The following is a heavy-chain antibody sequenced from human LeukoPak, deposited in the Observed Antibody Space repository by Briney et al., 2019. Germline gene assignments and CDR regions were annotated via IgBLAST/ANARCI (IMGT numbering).Heavy chain of an antibody. CDR3: ARLLWFGYFDY. Sequence: SETLSLTCAVYGGSFSGYYWSWIRQPPGKGLEWIGEINHSGSTNYNPSLKSRVTISVDTSKNQFSLKLSSVTAADTAVYYCARLLWFGYFDYWGQGTLVTVSS. J-gene: IGHJ4*02. D-gene: IGHD3-10*01. V-gene: IGHV4-34*01. CDR1: GGSFSGYY. CDR2: INHSGST.